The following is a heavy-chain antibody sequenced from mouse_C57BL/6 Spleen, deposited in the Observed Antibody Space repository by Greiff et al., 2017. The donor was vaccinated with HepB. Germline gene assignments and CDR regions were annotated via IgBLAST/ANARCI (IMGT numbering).Heavy chain of an antibody. Sequence: EVQLVESGAELVRPGASVKLSCTASGFNIKDDYMHWVKQRPEQGLEWIGWIDPENGDTEYASKFQGKATITADTSSNTAYLQLSSLTSEDTAVYYCTTQGGTVVAHWGQGTTLTVSS. V-gene: IGHV14-4*01. CDR2: IDPENGDT. CDR3: TTQGGTVVAH. CDR1: GFNIKDDY. J-gene: IGHJ2*01. D-gene: IGHD1-1*01.